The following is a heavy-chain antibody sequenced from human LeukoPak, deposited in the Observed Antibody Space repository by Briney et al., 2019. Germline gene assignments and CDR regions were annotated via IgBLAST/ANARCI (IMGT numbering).Heavy chain of an antibody. D-gene: IGHD1-1*01. Sequence: SETLSLTCAVSGDSLNIGGYYWSWIRQPPGKGLEWIGDIYHSGSTNYNSSLRSRVTISVDRSKNQFSLKLSSVTAADTAVYYCARSGLTTFDNWGQGTLVTVSS. J-gene: IGHJ4*02. V-gene: IGHV4-30-2*01. CDR2: IYHSGST. CDR3: ARSGLTTFDN. CDR1: GDSLNIGGYY.